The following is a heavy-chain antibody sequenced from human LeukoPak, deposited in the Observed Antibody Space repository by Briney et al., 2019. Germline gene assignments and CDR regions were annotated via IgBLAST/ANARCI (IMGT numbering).Heavy chain of an antibody. D-gene: IGHD4-11*01. V-gene: IGHV3-7*01. CDR2: IKQDGSEK. CDR1: GFTFSSYW. Sequence: GGSLRLSCAASGFTFSSYWMSWVRQAPGKGLEWVANIKQDGSEKYYVDSVKGRFTISRDNAKNSLYLQMNSLRAEDTAVYYCATSNYGPYYYYYYMDVWGKGTTVTVSS. CDR3: ATSNYGPYYYYYYMDV. J-gene: IGHJ6*03.